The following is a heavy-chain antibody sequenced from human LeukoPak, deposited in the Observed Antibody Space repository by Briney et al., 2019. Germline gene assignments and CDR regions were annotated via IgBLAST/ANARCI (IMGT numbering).Heavy chain of an antibody. V-gene: IGHV1-18*01. CDR2: ISAYNGHT. D-gene: IGHD3-22*01. J-gene: IGHJ3*02. CDR1: GYTFTNYG. Sequence: EASVKVSCKASGYTFTNYGISWVRQAPGQGLEWMGWISAYNGHTKYAQKVQGRVTMTRDTSTSTAYMELRSLRSDDTAVYYCARDGHRRYHYDSSGQEDAFDIWGQGTMVTVSS. CDR3: ARDGHRRYHYDSSGQEDAFDI.